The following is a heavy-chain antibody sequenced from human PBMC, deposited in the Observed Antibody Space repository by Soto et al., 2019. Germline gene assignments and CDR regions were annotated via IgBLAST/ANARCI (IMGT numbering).Heavy chain of an antibody. Sequence: QVQLVQSGAEVKKPGSSVKVSCKASGGTFSTYTFSWVRQAPGQGLEWMGRIIPFVGTTNYAQKFQGRVTITADKSTSTAYMELSSLRSEDTAVYYCAREDYDYYYFDYWGQGTLVTVSS. CDR3: AREDYDYYYFDY. CDR1: GGTFSTYT. D-gene: IGHD5-12*01. V-gene: IGHV1-69*08. J-gene: IGHJ4*02. CDR2: IIPFVGTT.